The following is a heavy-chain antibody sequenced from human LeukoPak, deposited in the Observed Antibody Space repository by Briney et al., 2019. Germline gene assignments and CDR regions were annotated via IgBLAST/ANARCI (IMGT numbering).Heavy chain of an antibody. CDR3: ARGIRAAAGPWYFDY. CDR1: GGSISSYY. J-gene: IGHJ4*02. D-gene: IGHD6-13*01. Sequence: PSETLSLTRTGSGGSISSYYWSWIRQPPGKGLEWIGYIYYSGSTNYKPSLKSRVTISVDTSKNQFSLKLSSVTAADTAVYYCARGIRAAAGPWYFDYWGKGILVSVSS. V-gene: IGHV4-59*01. CDR2: IYYSGST.